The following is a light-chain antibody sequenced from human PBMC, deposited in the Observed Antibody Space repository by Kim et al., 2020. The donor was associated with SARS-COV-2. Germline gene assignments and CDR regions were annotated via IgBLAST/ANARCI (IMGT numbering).Light chain of an antibody. Sequence: SPGERATHSCRASQTINSKLVLYQQKPGQAPSLLIYDATTRATGVPARFMGSGSGTDFTLTISSLQSEDFAVYYYQQSHDWPPLTFGQGTKVDIK. V-gene: IGKV3-15*01. CDR2: DAT. CDR1: QTINSK. CDR3: QQSHDWPPLT. J-gene: IGKJ1*01.